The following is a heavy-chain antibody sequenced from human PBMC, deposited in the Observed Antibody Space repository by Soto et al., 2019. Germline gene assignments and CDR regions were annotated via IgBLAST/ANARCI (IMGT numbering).Heavy chain of an antibody. D-gene: IGHD2-21*02. V-gene: IGHV4-4*07. Sequence: SETLSLTCTVSGGSITDYSWVWIRQPAGKGLEWIGRIFSSGSTNYNPSLKGRITMSLDTSKNPFSLELNSATATDTAVYFCARDQGVVVTADNWFDPWGQGILVTV. CDR1: GGSITDYS. CDR2: IFSSGST. CDR3: ARDQGVVVTADNWFDP. J-gene: IGHJ5*02.